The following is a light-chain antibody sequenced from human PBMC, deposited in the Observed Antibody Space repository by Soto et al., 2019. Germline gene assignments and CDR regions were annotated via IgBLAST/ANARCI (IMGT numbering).Light chain of an antibody. CDR2: EVT. J-gene: IGLJ1*01. V-gene: IGLV2-14*01. CDR1: SMDSGADNY. CDR3: SSYSSTSTPYV. Sequence: QSVLTQPASVSGSPGQSMTISCIGTSMDSGADNYVSWYQQHPGKVPKLMIYEVTTRPSALSNRFSGPKSGNTASLTISGLQAEDAAESFCSSYSSTSTPYVFGTGTKVTVL.